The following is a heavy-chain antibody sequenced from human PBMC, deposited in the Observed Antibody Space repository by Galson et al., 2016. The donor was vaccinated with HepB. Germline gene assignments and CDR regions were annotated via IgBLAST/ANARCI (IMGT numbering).Heavy chain of an antibody. Sequence: SLRLSCAASGFTFGSYIMNWVRQAPGKGLEWVSSITASSAYIYYAASVKGRFTISRDNAKNSLYLQMNSLRAEDTAVYYCARDVRGSSWYARYFDLWGRGTLVTVSS. CDR1: GFTFGSYI. CDR3: ARDVRGSSWYARYFDL. V-gene: IGHV3-21*01. J-gene: IGHJ2*01. CDR2: ITASSAYI. D-gene: IGHD6-13*01.